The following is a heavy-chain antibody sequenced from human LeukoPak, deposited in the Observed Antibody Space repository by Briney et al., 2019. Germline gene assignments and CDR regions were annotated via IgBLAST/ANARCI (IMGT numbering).Heavy chain of an antibody. D-gene: IGHD6-13*01. V-gene: IGHV3-23*01. CDR3: AKDASQSGSWYGTFDY. CDR2: ISTSGSST. CDR1: GFTFSSYD. J-gene: IGHJ4*02. Sequence: QTGGSLRLSCAASGFTFSSYDMSWVRQAPGKGLEWVSSISTSGSSTYYADSVKGRFTMSRDNSKNTLYLQMNSLRAEDTAVYYCAKDASQSGSWYGTFDYWGQGTLVTVSS.